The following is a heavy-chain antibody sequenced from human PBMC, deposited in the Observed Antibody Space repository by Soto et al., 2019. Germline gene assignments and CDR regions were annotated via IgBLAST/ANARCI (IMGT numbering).Heavy chain of an antibody. CDR1: GYTFTSYA. J-gene: IGHJ5*02. CDR2: INAGNGNT. Sequence: GASVKVSCKASGYTFTSYAMHWVRQAPGQRLEWMGWINAGNGNTKYSQKFQGRVTITRDTSASTAYMELSSLRSEDTAVYYCAREIAARPRFDPWGQGTLVTVSS. V-gene: IGHV1-3*01. CDR3: AREIAARPRFDP. D-gene: IGHD6-6*01.